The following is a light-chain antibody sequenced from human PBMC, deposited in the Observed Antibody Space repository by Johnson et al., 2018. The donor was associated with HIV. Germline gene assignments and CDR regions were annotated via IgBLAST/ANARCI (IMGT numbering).Light chain of an antibody. J-gene: IGLJ1*01. CDR2: DNN. CDR3: GTWDSSLSANV. V-gene: IGLV1-51*01. Sequence: QSVLTQPPSVSAAPGQKVTISCSGSSSNIGNNYVSWYQQFPGTAPKLLIYDNNKRPSGIPDRFSGSKSGTSATLGITGLQTGDEADYYCGTWDSSLSANVFGTGTKVPFL. CDR1: SSNIGNNY.